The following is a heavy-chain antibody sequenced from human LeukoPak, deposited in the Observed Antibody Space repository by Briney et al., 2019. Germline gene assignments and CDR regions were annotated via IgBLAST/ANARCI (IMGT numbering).Heavy chain of an antibody. CDR2: IYHSGST. V-gene: IGHV4-4*02. CDR1: GGSLSSSNW. J-gene: IGHJ4*02. D-gene: IGHD1-14*01. Sequence: PSGTLSLTCAVSGGSLSSSNWWSWVRQPPGKGLEWIGEIYHSGSTNYNPSLKSRVTISVDKSKNQFSLKLSSVTAADTAVYYCARFASQSGIPLFDYWGQGTLVTVSS. CDR3: ARFASQSGIPLFDY.